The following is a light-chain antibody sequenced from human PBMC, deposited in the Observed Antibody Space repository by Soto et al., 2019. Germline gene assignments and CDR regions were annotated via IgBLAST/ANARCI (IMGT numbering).Light chain of an antibody. CDR1: HSISYW. J-gene: IGKJ1*01. V-gene: IGKV1-5*01. Sequence: DIQMIQSPSTLSAPVGARVSITCRATHSISYWLAWYQQKPGKAPKLLIFDSSNLESGVPSRFSGSGAGTEVTLTSSSLPPDDFATYYWQQYSNYQWTFGQGTKVDIK. CDR3: QQYSNYQWT. CDR2: DSS.